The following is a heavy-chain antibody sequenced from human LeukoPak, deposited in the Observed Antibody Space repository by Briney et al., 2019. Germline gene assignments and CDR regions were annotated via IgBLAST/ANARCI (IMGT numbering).Heavy chain of an antibody. D-gene: IGHD3/OR15-3a*01. CDR2: ISGSGAYT. V-gene: IGHV3-23*01. J-gene: IGHJ5*02. CDR3: AKDARTGYFLNWFDP. CDR1: GFTFSSYA. Sequence: PGGSLRLSCAASGFTFSSYAMSWVRQAPGKGLEWVSTISGSGAYTYYADSVKGRFTISRDNSKNTLYLQMNSLRAEDTAVYYCAKDARTGYFLNWFDPWGQGTLVTVSS.